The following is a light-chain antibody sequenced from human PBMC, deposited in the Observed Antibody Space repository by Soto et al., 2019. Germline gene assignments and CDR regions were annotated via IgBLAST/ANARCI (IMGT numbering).Light chain of an antibody. CDR2: ASS. CDR1: QEINNK. CDR3: QQANSFPLT. V-gene: IGKV1-12*01. J-gene: IGKJ4*01. Sequence: DIQMTQSPSSVSASVGDRVTITCRSSQEINNKLAWYQQKLGQAPKLMIYASSSLRSGVPSRFSGGGSGTDFNLTISNLQPEDFATYYCQQANSFPLTFGGGTRVDI.